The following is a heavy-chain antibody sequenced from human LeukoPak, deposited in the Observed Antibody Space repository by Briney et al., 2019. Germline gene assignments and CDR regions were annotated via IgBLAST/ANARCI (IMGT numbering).Heavy chain of an antibody. V-gene: IGHV4-4*07. Sequence: PSETLSLTCTVSGGSISSYYWSWIRQPAGKGLEGIGRIYTSGSTNYNPSLKSRVTISVDKSKNQFSLKLSSVTAADTAVYYCASTPSPHYGLTPPAGYFDYWGQGTLVTVAS. CDR3: ASTPSPHYGLTPPAGYFDY. J-gene: IGHJ4*02. CDR1: GGSISSYY. D-gene: IGHD3-16*01. CDR2: IYTSGST.